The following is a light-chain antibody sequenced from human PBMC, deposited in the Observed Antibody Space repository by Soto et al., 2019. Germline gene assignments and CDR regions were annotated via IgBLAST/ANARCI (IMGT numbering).Light chain of an antibody. J-gene: IGLJ1*01. CDR3: SSFTSSITYV. V-gene: IGLV2-14*03. CDR1: SSDVGGYNY. Sequence: QSVLTQPASVSGSPGQSITISCTGTSSDVGGYNYVSWYQQYPGKAPELMIYDVSNRPSGVSNRFSGSKSGNTASLTISGLQAEDEADYYCSSFTSSITYVFGTGTKVTVL. CDR2: DVS.